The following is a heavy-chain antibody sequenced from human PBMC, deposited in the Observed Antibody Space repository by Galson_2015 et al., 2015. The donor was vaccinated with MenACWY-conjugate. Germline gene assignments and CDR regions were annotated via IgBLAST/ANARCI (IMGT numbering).Heavy chain of an antibody. Sequence: SLRLSCAASGFTFSSYSMNWVRQAPGKGLEWVSSISSSSSYIYYADSVKGRFTISRDNAKNSLYLQMNSLRAEDTAVYYCARSEKVVITTSLFDYWGQGTLVTVSS. CDR1: GFTFSSYS. CDR3: ARSEKVVITTSLFDY. V-gene: IGHV3-21*01. J-gene: IGHJ4*02. D-gene: IGHD3-22*01. CDR2: ISSSSSYI.